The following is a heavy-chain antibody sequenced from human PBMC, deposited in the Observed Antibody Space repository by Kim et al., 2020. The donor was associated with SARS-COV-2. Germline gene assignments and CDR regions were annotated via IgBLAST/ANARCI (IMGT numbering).Heavy chain of an antibody. CDR3: ARSVRYCSSTSCYPGV. D-gene: IGHD2-2*01. CDR1: GGSISSSSYY. Sequence: SETLSLTCTVSGGSISSSSYYWGWIRQPPGKGLEWIGSIYYSGSTYYNPSLKSRVTISVDTSKNQFSLKLSSVTAADTAVYYCARSVRYCSSTSCYPGVWGQGTLVTVSS. CDR2: IYYSGST. V-gene: IGHV4-39*01. J-gene: IGHJ4*02.